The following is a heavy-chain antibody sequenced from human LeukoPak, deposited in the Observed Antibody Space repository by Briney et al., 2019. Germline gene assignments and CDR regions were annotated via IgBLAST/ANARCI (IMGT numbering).Heavy chain of an antibody. CDR1: GGTFSSYA. V-gene: IGHV1-69*04. J-gene: IGHJ4*02. Sequence: GASVKVSCKASGGTFSSYAISWVRQAPGQGLEWMGRIIPIDGIANYAQKFQGRVTITADESTSTAYMELSSLRSEDTAVYYCARALEYSSSSGLDYWGQGTLVTVSS. D-gene: IGHD6-6*01. CDR3: ARALEYSSSSGLDY. CDR2: IIPIDGIA.